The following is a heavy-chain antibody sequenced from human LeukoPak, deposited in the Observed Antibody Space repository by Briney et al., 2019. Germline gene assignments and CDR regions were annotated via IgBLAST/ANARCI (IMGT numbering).Heavy chain of an antibody. D-gene: IGHD2-15*01. CDR1: GFSFRSYG. Sequence: PGRSLRLSCAASGFSFRSYGMHWVRQAPGKGLEWVAVIRYDGSNKYYADFVKGRFIISRDNFKNTLYLQMNSLRAEDTAVYYCAKTMGGSGHPPHFDYWGQGTLVTVSS. CDR3: AKTMGGSGHPPHFDY. J-gene: IGHJ4*02. CDR2: IRYDGSNK. V-gene: IGHV3-33*06.